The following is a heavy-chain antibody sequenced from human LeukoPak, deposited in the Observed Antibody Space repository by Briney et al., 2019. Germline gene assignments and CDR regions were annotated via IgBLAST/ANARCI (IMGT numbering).Heavy chain of an antibody. CDR2: IYSSGST. V-gene: IGHV4-39*01. CDR1: GVSISSTSYY. CDR3: ARRVNDILTGGTFDY. J-gene: IGHJ4*02. D-gene: IGHD3-9*01. Sequence: SETLSLTCTVSGVSISSTSYYWGWIRQPPGMGLEWIGDIYSSGSTFYNPSLESRVTISVDTSKNQFSLKLRSVTAADTAMYYCARRVNDILTGGTFDYWGQGTLVPVSS.